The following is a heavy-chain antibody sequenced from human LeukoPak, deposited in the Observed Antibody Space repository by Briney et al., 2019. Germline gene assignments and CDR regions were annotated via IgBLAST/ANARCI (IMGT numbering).Heavy chain of an antibody. CDR2: INPDNGAT. V-gene: IGHV1-2*02. J-gene: IGHJ4*02. D-gene: IGHD5-24*01. CDR3: AWGGWLHPLDC. CDR1: GYTFIGNY. Sequence: ASLRVSCKASGYTFIGNYLHWVRQTPGQGLQWMGWINPDNGATDYSQKVQGRVTVTRDLSTSTAYMELNRLTSDDTAMYFYAWGGWLHPLDCCGQGTTVIV.